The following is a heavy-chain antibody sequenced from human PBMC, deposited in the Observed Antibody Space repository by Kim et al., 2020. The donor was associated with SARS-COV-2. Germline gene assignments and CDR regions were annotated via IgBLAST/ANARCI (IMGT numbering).Heavy chain of an antibody. CDR2: T. V-gene: IGHV4-34*01. Sequence: TNYNPSLKSRVTISVDTSKNQFSLKLSSVTAADTAVYYCARGGRDADIDYWGQGTLVTVSS. CDR3: ARGGRDADIDY. D-gene: IGHD1-26*01. J-gene: IGHJ4*02.